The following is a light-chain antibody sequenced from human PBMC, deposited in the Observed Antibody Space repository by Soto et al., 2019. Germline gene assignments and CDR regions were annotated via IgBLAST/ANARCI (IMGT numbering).Light chain of an antibody. CDR1: QSVSSSF. CDR3: QQYDSSVT. CDR2: GAS. Sequence: EIVLTQSPGSLSLSPGEGATLSCRASQSVSSSFFAWYQQKPGQAPSLRIYGASRRATGVPDRFSGSGSGTDFTLSISRLEPEDFAVYYCQQYDSSVTFGQVTKVEIK. V-gene: IGKV3-20*01. J-gene: IGKJ1*01.